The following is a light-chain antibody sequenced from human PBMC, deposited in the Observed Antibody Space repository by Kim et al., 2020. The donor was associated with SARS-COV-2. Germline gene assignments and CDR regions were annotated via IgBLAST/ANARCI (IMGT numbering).Light chain of an antibody. CDR1: TGTVSSVHY. Sequence: PGETVTLTCGSSTGTVSSVHYPHGLQRKPGQAPTTLISDTTKKHSWTPARFSGSLLGGKAALTLSGAQPEDEADYYCLLSYSGARVFGGGTQLTVL. J-gene: IGLJ3*02. V-gene: IGLV7-46*01. CDR2: DTT. CDR3: LLSYSGARV.